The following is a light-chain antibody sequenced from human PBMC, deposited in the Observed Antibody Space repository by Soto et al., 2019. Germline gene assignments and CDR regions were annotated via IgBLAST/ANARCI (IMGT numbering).Light chain of an antibody. Sequence: AIRMTQSPSSLSASTGDRVTITCRASQGISSYLAWYQQKPGKAPKLLIYAASTLQSGVPSRLSGSGSGTDFTLTISCLQSEDFATYYCQQYYSYPRTFGQGNKLEIK. V-gene: IGKV1-8*01. CDR3: QQYYSYPRT. CDR1: QGISSY. J-gene: IGKJ2*01. CDR2: AAS.